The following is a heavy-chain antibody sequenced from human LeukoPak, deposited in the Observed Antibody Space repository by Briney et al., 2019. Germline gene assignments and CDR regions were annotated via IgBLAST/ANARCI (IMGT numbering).Heavy chain of an antibody. CDR1: GFTFSDYW. D-gene: IGHD4-23*01. CDR3: RSGGAAPGNFDN. CDR2: IKYDGTEE. J-gene: IGHJ4*02. V-gene: IGHV3-7*01. Sequence: PGGSLRLSCAASGFTFSDYWMSWMRQAPGKGLEWVANIKYDGTEEYCVESVKGRFTISRDNAKNSLYLQLNSLRVDDTAVYYCRSGGAAPGNFDNWGQGTLVTVSP.